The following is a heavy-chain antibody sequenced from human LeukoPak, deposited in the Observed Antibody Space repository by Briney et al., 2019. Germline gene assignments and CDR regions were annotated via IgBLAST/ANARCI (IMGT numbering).Heavy chain of an antibody. CDR1: GFTFSTYW. J-gene: IGHJ4*02. CDR2: MNTDGSDT. V-gene: IGHV3-74*03. CDR3: TRDSPWLPDPY. D-gene: IGHD5-24*01. Sequence: GGSLRLSCAASGFTFSTYWMHWVRQAPGKGLVWVSRMNTDGSDTSYADSVKGRFTISRDNVRNTLYLQMNSLRADDTAVYYCTRDSPWLPDPYWGQGTLVTVSS.